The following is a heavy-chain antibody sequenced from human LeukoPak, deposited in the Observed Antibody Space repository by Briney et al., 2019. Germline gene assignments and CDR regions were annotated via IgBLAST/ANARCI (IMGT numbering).Heavy chain of an antibody. CDR1: GFTFSSYS. CDR2: ISSSSSTI. D-gene: IGHD5-18*01. V-gene: IGHV3-48*01. CDR3: ARESYPIDY. J-gene: IGHJ4*02. Sequence: PGGSLRLSCAASGFTFSSYSMNWVRQAPGKGLEWVSYISSSSSTIYYVDSMKGRFTISRDNAKNSLYLQMNSLRAEDTAVYYCARESYPIDYWGQGTLVTVSS.